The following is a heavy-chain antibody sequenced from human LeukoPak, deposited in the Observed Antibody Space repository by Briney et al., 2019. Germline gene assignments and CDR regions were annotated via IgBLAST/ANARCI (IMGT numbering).Heavy chain of an antibody. CDR3: ARGEAQDAFDI. CDR2: IYYSGST. CDR1: GGSIGSYY. Sequence: SETLSLTCTVSGGSIGSYYWSWIRQPPGKGLEWIGYIYYSGSTNYNPSLKSRVTISVDTSKNQFSLKLSSVTAADTAVYYCARGEAQDAFDIWGQGTMVTVSS. J-gene: IGHJ3*02. V-gene: IGHV4-59*08. D-gene: IGHD3-16*01.